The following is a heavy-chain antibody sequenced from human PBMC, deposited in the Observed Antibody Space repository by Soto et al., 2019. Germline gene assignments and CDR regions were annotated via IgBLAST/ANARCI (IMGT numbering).Heavy chain of an antibody. V-gene: IGHV3-23*01. Sequence: EVQLLESGGGLVQPGGSLRLSCAASGFTFSSYAMSWVRQAPGKGLEWVSAISGSGGSTYYADSVKGRFTISRDNTKNTRHLQLNSRRAEDTAVYYCAKVVVRGVIIMESAFDIWGQGRMVTVSS. D-gene: IGHD3-10*01. CDR1: GFTFSSYA. CDR3: AKVVVRGVIIMESAFDI. CDR2: ISGSGGST. J-gene: IGHJ3*02.